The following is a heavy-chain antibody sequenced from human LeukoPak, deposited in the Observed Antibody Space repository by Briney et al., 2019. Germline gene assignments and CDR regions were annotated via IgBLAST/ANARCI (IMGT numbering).Heavy chain of an antibody. CDR2: IYSGGST. D-gene: IGHD3-10*01. CDR1: GFTVSSNY. V-gene: IGHV3-66*01. Sequence: GGSLRLSCAASGFTVSSNYMSWVRQAPGKGLEWVSVIYSGGSTYYADYVKGRFTISRDNSKNTLYLQMNSLRAEDTAVYYCAASGSRWMNYFDYWGQGTLVTVSS. J-gene: IGHJ4*02. CDR3: AASGSRWMNYFDY.